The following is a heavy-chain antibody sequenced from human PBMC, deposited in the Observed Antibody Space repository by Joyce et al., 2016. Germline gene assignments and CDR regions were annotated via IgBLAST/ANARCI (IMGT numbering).Heavy chain of an antibody. Sequence: QVQVVQSGAEVKKPGSSVKVPCKASGGPFSSYAINWVRQAPGQGLAWMGGIIPMFHAPDCAQKFQGRVTITADESTTTAYMELSSLRSEDTAVYYCASGDSGYKHIDYWGQGTLVTVSS. CDR1: GGPFSSYA. CDR2: IIPMFHAP. D-gene: IGHD5-12*01. CDR3: ASGDSGYKHIDY. J-gene: IGHJ4*02. V-gene: IGHV1-69*01.